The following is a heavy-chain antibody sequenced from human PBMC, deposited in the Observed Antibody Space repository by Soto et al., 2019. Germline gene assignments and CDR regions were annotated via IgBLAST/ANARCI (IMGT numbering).Heavy chain of an antibody. V-gene: IGHV3-23*01. Sequence: EVQLLESGGGLVQPGGSLRLSCAASGFTFSSYAMSWVRQAPGKGLEWVSAISGSGGSTYYADSVKGRFTISRDNSKNTLYLQMNSLRAEDTAVSYCAKASGWCGEFDYWGQGTLVTVSS. CDR2: ISGSGGST. CDR3: AKASGWCGEFDY. D-gene: IGHD3-10*01. J-gene: IGHJ4*02. CDR1: GFTFSSYA.